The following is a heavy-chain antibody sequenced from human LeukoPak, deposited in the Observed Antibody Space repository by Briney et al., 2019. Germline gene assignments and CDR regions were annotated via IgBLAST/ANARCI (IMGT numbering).Heavy chain of an antibody. D-gene: IGHD2-2*02. CDR1: GGSFSGYY. V-gene: IGHV4-34*01. CDR2: INHSGST. Sequence: PSETLSLTCAVYGGSFSGYYWSWIRQPPGKGLEWIGEINHSGSTNYNPSLKSRVTISVDTSKNQFSLKLSSVTAADTAVYYCARGWDIVVVPAAILWFDPWGQGTLVTVSS. CDR3: ARGWDIVVVPAAILWFDP. J-gene: IGHJ5*02.